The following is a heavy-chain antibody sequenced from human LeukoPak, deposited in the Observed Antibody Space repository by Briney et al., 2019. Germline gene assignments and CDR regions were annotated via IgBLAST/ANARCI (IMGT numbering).Heavy chain of an antibody. V-gene: IGHV4-59*01. D-gene: IGHD3-10*01. Sequence: SETLSLTCTASGVSISSYYWSWVRQPPGKGLEWIGYIYYSGNTNYHPSLQNRVTISVDTSKNQFSLKLNSVTAADTAVYYCARDRGPFGYWGQGTLVTVSS. CDR1: GVSISSYY. J-gene: IGHJ4*02. CDR3: ARDRGPFGY. CDR2: IYYSGNT.